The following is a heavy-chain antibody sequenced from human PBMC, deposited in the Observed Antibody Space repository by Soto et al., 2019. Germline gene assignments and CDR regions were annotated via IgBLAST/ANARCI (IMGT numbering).Heavy chain of an antibody. J-gene: IGHJ3*02. V-gene: IGHV1-18*01. Sequence: ASVKVSCKASGYTFTSYGIGWVRQAPGQGLEWMGWISAYNGNTNYAQKLQGRVTMTTDTSTSTAYMELRSLRSDDTAVYYCARQSVLPNAFDIWGQGTMVTVSS. CDR1: GYTFTSYG. CDR3: ARQSVLPNAFDI. CDR2: ISAYNGNT.